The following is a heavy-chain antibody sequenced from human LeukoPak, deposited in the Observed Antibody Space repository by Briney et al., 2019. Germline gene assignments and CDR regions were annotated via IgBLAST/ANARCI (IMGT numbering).Heavy chain of an antibody. J-gene: IGHJ4*02. Sequence: SETLSLTCTVSGGSISSYYWGWIRQPPGKGLEWIGSIYYSGSTYYNPSLESRVTISVDTSKNQFSLKLSSVTAADTAVYYCARQDLDSGSYYDYWGRGTLVTVSS. V-gene: IGHV4-39*01. CDR2: IYYSGST. CDR3: ARQDLDSGSYYDY. D-gene: IGHD1-26*01. CDR1: GGSISSYY.